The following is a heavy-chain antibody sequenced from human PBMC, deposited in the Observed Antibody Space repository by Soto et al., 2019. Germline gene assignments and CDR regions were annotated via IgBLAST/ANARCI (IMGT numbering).Heavy chain of an antibody. CDR2: IKQDGSEK. D-gene: IGHD3-9*01. CDR1: GFTFSSYW. J-gene: IGHJ6*02. CDR3: ARERRGEYYDILAGYSYTGDYYGMDV. Sequence: EVQLVESGGGLVQPGGSLRLSCAASGFTFSSYWMSWVRQAPGKGLEWVANIKQDGSEKYYVDSVKGRFNISRDNAKNSLYLQMNSLSAEDTAVYYCARERRGEYYDILAGYSYTGDYYGMDVWGQGTTVTVSS. V-gene: IGHV3-7*03.